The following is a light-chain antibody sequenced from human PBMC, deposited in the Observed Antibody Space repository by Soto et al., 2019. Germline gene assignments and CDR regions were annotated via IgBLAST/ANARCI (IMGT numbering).Light chain of an antibody. CDR1: SSNIGSNY. J-gene: IGLJ2*01. CDR2: RNN. CDR3: AAWDASLRGRVV. V-gene: IGLV1-47*01. Sequence: QAVVTQPPSASGTPGQRVTISCSGSSSNIGSNYVYWYQQLPETAPKLLIYRNNQRPSGVPDRFSGSKSGTSASLAISGLRSEDEADYYCAAWDASLRGRVVFGGGTKLTVL.